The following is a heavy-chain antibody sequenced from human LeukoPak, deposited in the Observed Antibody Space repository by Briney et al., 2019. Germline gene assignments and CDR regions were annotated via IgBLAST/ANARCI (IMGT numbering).Heavy chain of an antibody. J-gene: IGHJ3*02. CDR3: ARREYDIVATDEAFDI. CDR1: GGSFSGYY. Sequence: SETLPLTCAVYGGSFSGYYWSWIRQPPGKGLEWIGEINHSGSTNYDPSLKSRVTISVDTSKNQFSLKLSSVTAADTAVYYCARREYDIVATDEAFDIWGQGTMVTVSS. CDR2: INHSGST. D-gene: IGHD5-12*01. V-gene: IGHV4-34*01.